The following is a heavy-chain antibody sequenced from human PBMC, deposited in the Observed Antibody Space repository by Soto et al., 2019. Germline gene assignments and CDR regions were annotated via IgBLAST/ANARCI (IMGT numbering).Heavy chain of an antibody. D-gene: IGHD6-19*01. Sequence: SEKLCVTCTVSGHSLSSGGYYWSWIRQHPGKGLEWVGYIYFTGSTLYDPSLKSRLAMSLDTSKNQFSLRLTSVTAADTAVYFCARDWGSSGWPNWGQGTLVT. CDR2: IYFTGST. CDR3: ARDWGSSGWPN. J-gene: IGHJ1*01. CDR1: GHSLSSGGYY. V-gene: IGHV4-31*03.